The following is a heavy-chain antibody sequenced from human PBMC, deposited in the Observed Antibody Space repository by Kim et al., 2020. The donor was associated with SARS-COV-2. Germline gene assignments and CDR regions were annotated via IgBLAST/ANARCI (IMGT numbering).Heavy chain of an antibody. CDR2: ISGSGGTT. CDR3: TLEVLWFGDLPGY. J-gene: IGHJ4*02. Sequence: GGSLRLSCAASGFTYSNNVMSWVRQAPGKGLEWVSAISGSGGTTYYADAVKGRFTISRDNFKNTLYLQMNSLRVEDTAVYYCTLEVLWFGDLPGYWGQGTLVTVSS. V-gene: IGHV3-23*01. CDR1: GFTYSNNV. D-gene: IGHD3-10*01.